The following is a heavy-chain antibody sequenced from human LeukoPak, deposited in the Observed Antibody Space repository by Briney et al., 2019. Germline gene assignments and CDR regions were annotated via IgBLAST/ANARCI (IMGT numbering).Heavy chain of an antibody. V-gene: IGHV3-21*01. CDR3: ARDRCSSTSCYSDY. CDR2: ISSSSSYI. CDR1: GFSVSNNY. Sequence: GGSLRLSCAASGFSVSNNYMNWVRQAPGKGLEWVSSISSSSSYIYYADSVKGRFTISRDNAKNSLYLQMNSLRAEDTAVYYCARDRCSSTSCYSDYWGQGTLVTVSS. J-gene: IGHJ4*02. D-gene: IGHD2-2*02.